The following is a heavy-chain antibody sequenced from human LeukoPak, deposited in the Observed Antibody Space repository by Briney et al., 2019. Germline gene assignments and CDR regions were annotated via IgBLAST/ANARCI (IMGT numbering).Heavy chain of an antibody. CDR2: INPSGGNT. Sequence: ASVKVSCKASGYTFTSYYMHWVRQAPGQGLEWMGIINPSGGNTSYAQKFQGRVTMTRDTSTSTVYMELSSLRSEDTAVYYCARGGNSYYDSSGSIDYWGQGTLVTVSS. CDR3: ARGGNSYYDSSGSIDY. D-gene: IGHD3-22*01. CDR1: GYTFTSYY. J-gene: IGHJ4*02. V-gene: IGHV1-46*01.